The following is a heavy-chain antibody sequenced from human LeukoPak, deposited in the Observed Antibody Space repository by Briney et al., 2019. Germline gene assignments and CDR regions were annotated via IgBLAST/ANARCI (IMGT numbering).Heavy chain of an antibody. J-gene: IGHJ4*02. Sequence: GASVRVSCKASGYTFTGYYMHWVRQAPVQGLEWLGWINPNSGDTNYAQNFQGRVTMTRYASISTAYMELSSLRSDDTAVYYCAREAGGSSWPLSHFDYWGQGTLVTVSS. D-gene: IGHD6-13*01. V-gene: IGHV1-2*02. CDR3: AREAGGSSWPLSHFDY. CDR2: INPNSGDT. CDR1: GYTFTGYY.